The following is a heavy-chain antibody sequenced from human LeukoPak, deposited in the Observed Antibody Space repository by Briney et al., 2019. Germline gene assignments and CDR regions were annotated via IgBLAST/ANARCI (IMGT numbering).Heavy chain of an antibody. Sequence: GGSLRLSCAASGFTFSSYSMNWVRQAPGKGLEWVSSISGSSSYIYYADSVKGRFTISRDNAKNSLYLQMNSLRAEDTAVYYCARSLTIFGVVIAGSYPPTDYWGQGTLVTVSS. CDR1: GFTFSSYS. J-gene: IGHJ4*02. CDR2: ISGSSSYI. V-gene: IGHV3-21*01. D-gene: IGHD3-3*01. CDR3: ARSLTIFGVVIAGSYPPTDY.